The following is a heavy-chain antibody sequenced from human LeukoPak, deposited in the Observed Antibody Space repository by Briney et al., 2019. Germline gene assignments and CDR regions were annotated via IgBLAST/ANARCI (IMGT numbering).Heavy chain of an antibody. J-gene: IGHJ4*02. V-gene: IGHV3-7*01. CDR1: GFTFSESW. CDR3: AKGNSSGWYFDY. CDR2: IKHDEREE. Sequence: PGGSLRLSCVASGFTFSESWMTWVRQAPGKGLEWVASIKHDEREEYYADSVKGRFSMSRDNGKNSLYLQMNSLRAEDTAVYYCAKGNSSGWYFDYWGQGTLVTVSS. D-gene: IGHD6-19*01.